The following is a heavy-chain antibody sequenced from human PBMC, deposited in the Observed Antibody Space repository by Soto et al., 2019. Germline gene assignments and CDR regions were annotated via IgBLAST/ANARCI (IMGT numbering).Heavy chain of an antibody. Sequence: GGSLRLSCAASGFTVNSHAMSWVRQAPGKGLEWVASISGSGDGTYYGDSVKGRFTISRDSSSSTLYLQMNNLRGEDTAVYFCTKSRRGILMVYGFGGMDVWGQGTTVTVSS. CDR1: GFTVNSHA. J-gene: IGHJ6*02. V-gene: IGHV3-23*01. CDR3: TKSRRGILMVYGFGGMDV. D-gene: IGHD2-8*01. CDR2: ISGSGDGT.